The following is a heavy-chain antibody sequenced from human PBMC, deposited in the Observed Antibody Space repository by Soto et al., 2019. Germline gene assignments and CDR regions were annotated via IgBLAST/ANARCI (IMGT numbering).Heavy chain of an antibody. V-gene: IGHV3-48*04. J-gene: IGHJ6*02. CDR3: ARVTVDFWSGYPLYGMDV. CDR2: ISSSGSTI. D-gene: IGHD3-3*01. Sequence: EVQLVESGGGLVQPGGSLRLSCAASGFTFSSYSMNWVRQAPGKGLEWVSYISSSGSTIYYADSVKGRFTISRDNAKNSLYLQMNSLRAEDTAVYNCARVTVDFWSGYPLYGMDVWGQGTTVTVSS. CDR1: GFTFSSYS.